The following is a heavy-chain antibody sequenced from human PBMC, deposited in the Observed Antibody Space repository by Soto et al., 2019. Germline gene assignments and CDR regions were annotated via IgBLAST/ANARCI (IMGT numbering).Heavy chain of an antibody. D-gene: IGHD3-10*01. Sequence: SATLSLTCTVTGCSIRSTSYYWGWIRQPPGEGLERIGSMYYSGSTYYNSSFKSRVTISVDTSKNQFSLKLSSVTAADTAVYYCARVSGIYYYGMDVWGQGTTVT. CDR2: MYYSGST. J-gene: IGHJ6*02. CDR1: GCSIRSTSYY. V-gene: IGHV4-39*01. CDR3: ARVSGIYYYGMDV.